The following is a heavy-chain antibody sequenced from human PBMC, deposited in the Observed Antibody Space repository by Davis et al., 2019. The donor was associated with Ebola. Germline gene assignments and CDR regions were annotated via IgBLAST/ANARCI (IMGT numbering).Heavy chain of an antibody. CDR1: GDSVPSGG. V-gene: IGHV6-1*01. CDR3: ARGWLRGGMDV. J-gene: IGHJ6*02. Sequence: HSQTLSLTCAISGDSVPSGGWNWIRQSPSSGLEWLGRTYYSSKWYNDYAVSVKSRISINADTSKNQFSLQLNSVTPEDTALYYCARGWLRGGMDVWGEGTTVTVS. CDR2: TYYSSKWYN. D-gene: IGHD5-18*01.